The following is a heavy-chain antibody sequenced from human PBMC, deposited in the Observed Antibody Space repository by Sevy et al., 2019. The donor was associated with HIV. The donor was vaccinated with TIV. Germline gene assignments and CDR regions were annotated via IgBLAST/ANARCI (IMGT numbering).Heavy chain of an antibody. CDR3: AKSKSYQQLLYGFYGMDV. V-gene: IGHV3-30*18. D-gene: IGHD2-2*02. CDR2: ISYDGSNK. J-gene: IGHJ6*02. Sequence: GGSLRLSCAASGFTFSSYGMHWVRQAPGKGLEWVAVISYDGSNKYYADSVKGRFPISRDNSKNTLYLQMNSLRAEDTAVYYCAKSKSYQQLLYGFYGMDVWGQGTTVTVSS. CDR1: GFTFSSYG.